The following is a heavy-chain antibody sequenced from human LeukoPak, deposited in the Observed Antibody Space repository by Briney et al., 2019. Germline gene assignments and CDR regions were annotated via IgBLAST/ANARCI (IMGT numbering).Heavy chain of an antibody. V-gene: IGHV6-1*01. Sequence: SQTLSLTCAISGXSVSSNSSAWNWIRQSPSRGLEWLGRTYYRSKWYNDYAVSVKSRITINADTSKNQFSLQLDSVTPEDTAVYYCARGTSIAAAGTDLDYWGQGSLVTVSS. J-gene: IGHJ4*02. CDR3: ARGTSIAAAGTDLDY. CDR2: TYYRSKWYN. D-gene: IGHD6-13*01. CDR1: GXSVSSNSSA.